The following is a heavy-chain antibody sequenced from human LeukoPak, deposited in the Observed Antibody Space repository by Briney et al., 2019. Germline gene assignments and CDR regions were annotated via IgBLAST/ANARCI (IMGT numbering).Heavy chain of an antibody. CDR3: ASTLGWLVRGFAY. CDR1: GGSISSSTYY. Sequence: SETLSLTCTVSGGSISSSTYYWGWIRQPPGKGLEWIGSIYYSGSTYYNPSLKSRVTISVDTSKNQFSLKLSSVTAADTAVYYCASTLGWLVRGFAYWGQGTLVTVSS. D-gene: IGHD6-19*01. J-gene: IGHJ4*02. V-gene: IGHV4-39*01. CDR2: IYYSGST.